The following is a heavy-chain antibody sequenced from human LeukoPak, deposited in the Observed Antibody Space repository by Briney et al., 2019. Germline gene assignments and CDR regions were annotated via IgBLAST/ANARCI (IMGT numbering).Heavy chain of an antibody. CDR1: GGSISSSSYY. Sequence: PSETLSLTCTVSGGSISSSSYYWGWIRQPPGKGLEWIGSIYYSGSTYYNPSLKSRVTISVDTSKNQFSLKLSSVTAADTAVYYCARVSVQVPRYYYYYMDVWGKGTTVTVSS. CDR2: IYYSGST. CDR3: ARVSVQVPRYYYYYMDV. V-gene: IGHV4-39*07. J-gene: IGHJ6*03.